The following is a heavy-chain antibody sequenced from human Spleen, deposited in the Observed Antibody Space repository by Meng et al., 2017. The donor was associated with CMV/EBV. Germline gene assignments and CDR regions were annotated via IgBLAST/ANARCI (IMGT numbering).Heavy chain of an antibody. CDR3: ARDYGDRHFDY. CDR1: GFTFDDYT. CDR2: ISWDGGST. V-gene: IGHV3-43*01. D-gene: IGHD4-17*01. Sequence: GESLKISCAASGFTFDDYTMHWVRQAPGKGLEWVSLISWDGGSTYYADSVKGRFTISRDNSKNSLYLQMNGLRPEDTAVYYCARDYGDRHFDYWGQGTLVTVSS. J-gene: IGHJ4*02.